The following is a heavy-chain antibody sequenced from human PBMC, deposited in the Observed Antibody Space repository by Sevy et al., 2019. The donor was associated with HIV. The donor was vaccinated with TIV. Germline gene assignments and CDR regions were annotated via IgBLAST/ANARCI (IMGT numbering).Heavy chain of an antibody. J-gene: IGHJ4*02. D-gene: IGHD5-12*01. CDR1: GFTFDDYA. Sequence: GGSLRLSCTTSGFTFDDYAMSWFRQAPGKGLEWVAFITRNSYEAYGGTTDYAASVKGRFINSRDDSKSIAYLQMNSLKTEYTAVYYCTRGLATADTPEYYFDYWGQGTLVTVSS. CDR2: ITRNSYEAYGGTT. CDR3: TRGLATADTPEYYFDY. V-gene: IGHV3-49*03.